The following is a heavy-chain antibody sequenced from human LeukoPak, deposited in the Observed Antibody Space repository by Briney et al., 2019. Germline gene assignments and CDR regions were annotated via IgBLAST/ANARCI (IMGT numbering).Heavy chain of an antibody. CDR3: ARLNYDFWSDRGYFDY. V-gene: IGHV4-4*09. CDR1: GGSISSYY. Sequence: PSETLSLTCTASGGSISSYYWSWIRQPPGKGLEWIGYIYTSGSTNYNPSLKGRVTISVDTSKNQFSLKLSSVTAADTAVYYCARLNYDFWSDRGYFDYWGQGTLVTVSS. CDR2: IYTSGST. D-gene: IGHD3-3*01. J-gene: IGHJ4*02.